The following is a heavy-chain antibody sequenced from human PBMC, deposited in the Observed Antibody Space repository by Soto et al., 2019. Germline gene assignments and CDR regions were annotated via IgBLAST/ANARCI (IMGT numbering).Heavy chain of an antibody. CDR3: AHSGEGSYHIWNAQDAFPL. J-gene: IGHJ3*01. CDR1: GFSLSTNEVG. Sequence: QITLKESGPTLVKPTQTLTLTCTFSGFSLSTNEVGVGWIRQPPGKALEWLALIYWDDDKRYSPSLKNIHTSTNNNSKDLVVFTMTDMDPADTATYFCAHSGEGSYHIWNAQDAFPLWGQGTMVTVSS. CDR2: IYWDDDK. V-gene: IGHV2-5*02. D-gene: IGHD3-10*01.